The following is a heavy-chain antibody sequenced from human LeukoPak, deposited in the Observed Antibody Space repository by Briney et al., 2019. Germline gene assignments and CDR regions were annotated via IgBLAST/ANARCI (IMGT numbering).Heavy chain of an antibody. CDR2: ISGSGGST. CDR3: AKDTSSGWYVGWFDP. V-gene: IGHV3-23*01. CDR1: GFTFSSYA. J-gene: IGHJ5*02. D-gene: IGHD6-19*01. Sequence: GGSLRLSCAASGFTFSSYAMSWVCPAPGKGLEWVSAISGSGGSTYYADSVKGRFTISRDNSKNTLYLQMNSLRAEDTAVYYCAKDTSSGWYVGWFDPWGQGTLVTVSS.